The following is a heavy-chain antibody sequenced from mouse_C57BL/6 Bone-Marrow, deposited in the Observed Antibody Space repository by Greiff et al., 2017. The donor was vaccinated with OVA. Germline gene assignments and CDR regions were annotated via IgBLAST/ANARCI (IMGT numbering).Heavy chain of an antibody. D-gene: IGHD1-1*01. V-gene: IGHV1-85*01. CDR2: IYPRDGST. CDR3: ARPSYYYGSSYDYFDY. Sequence: QVQLKESGPELVKPGASVKLSCKASGYTFTSYDINWVKQRPGQGLEWIGWIYPRDGSTKYNEKFKSKATLTVDTSSSTAYMELHSLTSEDSAVYFCARPSYYYGSSYDYFDYWGQGTTLTVSS. CDR1: GYTFTSYD. J-gene: IGHJ2*01.